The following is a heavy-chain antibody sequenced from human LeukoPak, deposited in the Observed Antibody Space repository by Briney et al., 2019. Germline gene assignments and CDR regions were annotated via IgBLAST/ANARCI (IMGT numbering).Heavy chain of an antibody. CDR3: AKSGTGSGTYTHMDV. CDR2: VSGSGGST. CDR1: GFTFSSSA. D-gene: IGHD1-26*01. Sequence: GGSLRLSCAASGFTFSSSAMTWVRQPPGKGLEWVSGVSGSGGSTYYTDSVKGRFTISRDNSKNTLYLQMSSLRAEDTALYYCAKSGTGSGTYTHMDVWGQGTTVTVSS. J-gene: IGHJ6*02. V-gene: IGHV3-23*01.